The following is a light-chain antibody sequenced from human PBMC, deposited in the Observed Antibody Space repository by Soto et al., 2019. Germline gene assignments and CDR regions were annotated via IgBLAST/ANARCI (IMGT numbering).Light chain of an antibody. CDR1: NSNIGSNT. CDR2: NTN. Sequence: QSVLTQPPSASETPGQRVTISCSGSNSNIGSNTFNWYQQFPGTAPKLLIYNTNQRPSGVPDRFSGSKSGNSASLAISGLQAEDEADYDCSSWADSLNGYVFGTGTKLTVL. CDR3: SSWADSLNGYV. J-gene: IGLJ1*01. V-gene: IGLV1-44*01.